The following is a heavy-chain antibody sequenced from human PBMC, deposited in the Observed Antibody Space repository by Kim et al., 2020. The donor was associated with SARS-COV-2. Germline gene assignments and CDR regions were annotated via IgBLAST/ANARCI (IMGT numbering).Heavy chain of an antibody. J-gene: IGHJ6*02. Sequence: GGSLRLSCAASGFTFSSYSMNWVRQAPGKGLEWVSSISSSSSNIFYADSVKGRFTISRDNAKNSLYLQMNSLRADDPAVYYCARWGTGYCSSTGCYGYGLDVWGQGTTVTVSS. CDR2: ISSSSSNI. V-gene: IGHV3-21*01. D-gene: IGHD2-2*01. CDR3: ARWGTGYCSSTGCYGYGLDV. CDR1: GFTFSSYS.